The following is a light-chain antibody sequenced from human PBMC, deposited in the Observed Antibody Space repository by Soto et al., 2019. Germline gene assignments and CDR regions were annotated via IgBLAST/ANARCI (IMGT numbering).Light chain of an antibody. CDR3: QSADSSNSYDV. CDR2: KDT. Sequence: SYELTQPPSVSVSPGQTARITCSGDALPKQYAYWYQQKPGQAPVMIIYKDTERPSGIPERFSASTSGTTVTLTISGVQAEDEADYFCQSADSSNSYDVFGTGTKVTVL. CDR1: ALPKQY. V-gene: IGLV3-25*03. J-gene: IGLJ1*01.